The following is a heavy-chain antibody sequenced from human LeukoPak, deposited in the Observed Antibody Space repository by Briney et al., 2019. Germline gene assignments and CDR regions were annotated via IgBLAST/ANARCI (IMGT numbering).Heavy chain of an antibody. CDR1: GGSISSGSYY. CDR3: ARDPRFDDLRFLEWDSSYYYYYMDV. J-gene: IGHJ6*03. CDR2: IYTSGST. V-gene: IGHV4-61*02. D-gene: IGHD3-3*01. Sequence: PSQTLSLTCTVSGGSISSGSYYWSWIRQPAGKGLEWIGRIYTSGSTNYNPSLKSRVTISVDTSKNQFSLKLSSVTAADTAVYYCARDPRFDDLRFLEWDSSYYYYYMDVWGKGTTVTVSS.